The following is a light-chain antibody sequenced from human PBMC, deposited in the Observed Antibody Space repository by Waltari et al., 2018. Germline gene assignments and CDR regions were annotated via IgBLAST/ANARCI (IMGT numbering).Light chain of an antibody. V-gene: IGLV2-8*01. J-gene: IGLJ2*01. Sequence: QSALTQPPSASGSPGQSVTIPCPGTSSDVGDYNYVSWYQQHPGKAPKLMIFEVSKRPSGVPDRFSGSKSGNTASLTVSGLQAEDEADYYCSSYAGSNNVVFGGGTKLTVL. CDR1: SSDVGDYNY. CDR2: EVS. CDR3: SSYAGSNNVV.